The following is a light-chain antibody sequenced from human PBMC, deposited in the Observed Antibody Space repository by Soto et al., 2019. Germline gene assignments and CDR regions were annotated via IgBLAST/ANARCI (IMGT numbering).Light chain of an antibody. Sequence: EIVLTQSPGTLSLSPGERATLSCRASQSVSSSYLAWYQQKPGQAPRLLIYGASSRATGIPDRFSGSGSGIDFTLTISRLEPEDFEVYYWQQDGSSLFTFGPGTKVDIK. J-gene: IGKJ3*01. V-gene: IGKV3-20*01. CDR3: QQDGSSLFT. CDR1: QSVSSSY. CDR2: GAS.